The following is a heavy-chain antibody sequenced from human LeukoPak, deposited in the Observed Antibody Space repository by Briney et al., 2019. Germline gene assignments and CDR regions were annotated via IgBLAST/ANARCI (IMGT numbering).Heavy chain of an antibody. CDR1: GGTFSSYA. J-gene: IGHJ6*02. V-gene: IGHV1-69*04. D-gene: IGHD5-12*01. CDR2: IIPILGIA. CDR3: ARDRAKWLRFIDYYDGMDV. Sequence: SVKVSCKASGGTFSSYAISWVRQAPGQGLEGMGRIIPILGIANYAQKFQGRVTITADKSTSTAYMELSSLRSEDTAVYYCARDRAKWLRFIDYYDGMDVWGQGTTVTVSS.